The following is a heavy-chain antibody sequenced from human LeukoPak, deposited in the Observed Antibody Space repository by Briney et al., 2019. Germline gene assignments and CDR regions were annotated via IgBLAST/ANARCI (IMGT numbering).Heavy chain of an antibody. D-gene: IGHD2-8*01. CDR1: GFTVSSNY. CDR2: IYSGGST. V-gene: IGHV3-53*01. J-gene: IGHJ4*02. Sequence: PGGSLRLSCAASGFTVSSNYMSWVGQAPGKGLEWVSVIYSGGSTYYADSVKGRFTISRDNSKSTLYLHMDSLRAEDTALYYCAKDLRCTDGSGKYFESWGRGTLVTVSS. CDR3: AKDLRCTDGSGKYFES.